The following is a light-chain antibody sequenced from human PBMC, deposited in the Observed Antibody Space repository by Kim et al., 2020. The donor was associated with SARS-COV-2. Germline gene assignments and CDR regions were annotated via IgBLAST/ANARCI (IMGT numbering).Light chain of an antibody. Sequence: GQSVTISCTGTSSDVGGYNYVSWYQQHPGKAPKLMIYDVSKRPSGVPDRFSGSKSGNTAPLTISGLQAEDEADYYCCSYAGSYRWVFGGGTQLTVL. V-gene: IGLV2-11*01. CDR2: DVS. J-gene: IGLJ3*02. CDR1: SSDVGGYNY. CDR3: CSYAGSYRWV.